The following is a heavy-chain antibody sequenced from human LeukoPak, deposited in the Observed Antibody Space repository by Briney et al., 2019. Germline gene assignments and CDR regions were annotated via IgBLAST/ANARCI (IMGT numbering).Heavy chain of an antibody. Sequence: VASVKVSCKASGYTFTSYAMNWVRQAPGQGLEWMGWINTNTGNPTYAQGFTGRFVFSLDTSVSTAYLQISSLKAEDTAVYYCARRRRNTQQLGAPYNWFDPWGQGTLVTVSS. CDR1: GYTFTSYA. J-gene: IGHJ5*02. CDR3: ARRRRNTQQLGAPYNWFDP. V-gene: IGHV7-4-1*02. CDR2: INTNTGNP. D-gene: IGHD6-6*01.